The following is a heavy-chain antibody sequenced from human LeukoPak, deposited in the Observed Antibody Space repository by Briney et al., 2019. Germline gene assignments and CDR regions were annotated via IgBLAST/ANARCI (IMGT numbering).Heavy chain of an antibody. CDR1: GYTFTGYY. CDR2: IIPILGIA. J-gene: IGHJ4*02. V-gene: IGHV1-69*04. CDR3: ARAYYDSSGYYPH. D-gene: IGHD3-22*01. Sequence: SVKVSCKASGYTFTGYYMHWVRQAPGQGLEWMGRIIPILGIANYAQKFQGRVTITADKSTSTAYMELSSLRSEDTAVYYCARAYYDSSGYYPHWGQGTLVTVSS.